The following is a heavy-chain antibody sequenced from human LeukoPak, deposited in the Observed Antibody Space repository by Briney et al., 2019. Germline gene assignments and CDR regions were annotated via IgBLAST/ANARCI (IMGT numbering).Heavy chain of an antibody. D-gene: IGHD6-13*01. CDR3: ARVEQQLYNWFDP. J-gene: IGHJ5*02. Sequence: SVKVSCKASGGTFSSYAISWVRQAPGQGLEWMGGIIPIFGTANYAQKFQGRVTITADKSTSTAYMELSSLRSEDTAVYYCARVEQQLYNWFDPWGQGTLVTVSS. V-gene: IGHV1-69*06. CDR2: IIPIFGTA. CDR1: GGTFSSYA.